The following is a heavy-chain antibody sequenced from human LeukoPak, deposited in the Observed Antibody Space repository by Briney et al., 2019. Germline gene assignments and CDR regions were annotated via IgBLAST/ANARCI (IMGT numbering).Heavy chain of an antibody. CDR3: ARDLSSSWQATFDP. V-gene: IGHV3-23*01. CDR2: ISGSGGST. CDR1: GFTFSSYA. Sequence: GGSLRLSCAASGFTFSSYAMSWVRQAPGKGLEWVSAISGSGGSTYYADSVKGRFTISRDNSKNTLYLQMNSLRAEDTAVYYCARDLSSSWQATFDPWGQGTLVTVSS. D-gene: IGHD6-13*01. J-gene: IGHJ5*02.